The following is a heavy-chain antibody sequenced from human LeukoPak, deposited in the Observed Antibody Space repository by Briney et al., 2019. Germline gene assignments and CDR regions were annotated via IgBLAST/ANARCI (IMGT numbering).Heavy chain of an antibody. CDR3: AREVRQYYYYYGMDV. CDR2: IWYDGGNK. J-gene: IGHJ6*02. Sequence: GRSLRLSCAASGLTFSSYGMHWVRQAPGKGLEWVAVIWYDGGNKYYADSVKGRFTISRDNSKNTLYLQMNSLRAEDTAVYYCAREVRQYYYYYGMDVWGQGTTVTVSS. D-gene: IGHD4/OR15-4a*01. CDR1: GLTFSSYG. V-gene: IGHV3-33*01.